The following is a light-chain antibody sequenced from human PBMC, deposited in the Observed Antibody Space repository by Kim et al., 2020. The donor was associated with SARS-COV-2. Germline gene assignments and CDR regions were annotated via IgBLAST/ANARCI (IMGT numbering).Light chain of an antibody. Sequence: LFPGERATGSCRASQSVGTFLAWYQQKPGQAPRLLIYDASNRVTGIPARFSGSGSGADFALTISSLEPEDFAVYYCQQRNEWPLTFGGGTKVDIK. J-gene: IGKJ4*01. CDR2: DAS. CDR1: QSVGTF. V-gene: IGKV3-11*01. CDR3: QQRNEWPLT.